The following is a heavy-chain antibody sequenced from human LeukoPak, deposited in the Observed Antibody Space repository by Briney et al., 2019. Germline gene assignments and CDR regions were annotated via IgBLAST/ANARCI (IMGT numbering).Heavy chain of an antibody. CDR3: ARGLDDSGSYSGTYYNLLDY. Sequence: GGSLRLSCAASGFTFSSYGMHWVRQAPGKGLEWVAFIRFDGVIKYYAGSVKGRFTISRDNSKNTLYLQMNSLRPDDTAFFYCARGLDDSGSYSGTYYNLLDYWGQGTLVTVSS. CDR2: IRFDGVIK. J-gene: IGHJ4*02. V-gene: IGHV3-30*02. D-gene: IGHD3-10*01. CDR1: GFTFSSYG.